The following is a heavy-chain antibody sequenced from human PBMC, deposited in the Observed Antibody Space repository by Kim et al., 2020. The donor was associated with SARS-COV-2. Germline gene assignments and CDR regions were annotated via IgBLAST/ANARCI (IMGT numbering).Heavy chain of an antibody. CDR1: GFTFSSYG. V-gene: IGHV3-30*18. J-gene: IGHJ4*02. D-gene: IGHD2-2*01. CDR2: ISYDGSNK. Sequence: GGSLRLSCAASGFTFSSYGMHWVRQAPGKGLEWVAVISYDGSNKYYADSVKGRFTISRDNSKNTLYLQMNSLRAEDTAVYYCAKDWHETSLDYWGQGTLVTVSS. CDR3: AKDWHETSLDY.